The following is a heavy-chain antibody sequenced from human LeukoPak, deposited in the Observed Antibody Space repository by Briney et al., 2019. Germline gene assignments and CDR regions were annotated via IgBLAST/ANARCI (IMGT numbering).Heavy chain of an antibody. J-gene: IGHJ5*02. CDR2: ISGSGAST. V-gene: IGHV3-23*01. CDR3: AKGASSGWLLYWFDP. Sequence: GGSLRLSCAASGFTFSDYAMTWVRQAPGKGLQWVSGISGSGASTYYGDSVKGRFMISRDNSKNTLYLQIDSLRAEDTAVYYCAKGASSGWLLYWFDPWGQGTLVTVSS. D-gene: IGHD6-19*01. CDR1: GFTFSDYA.